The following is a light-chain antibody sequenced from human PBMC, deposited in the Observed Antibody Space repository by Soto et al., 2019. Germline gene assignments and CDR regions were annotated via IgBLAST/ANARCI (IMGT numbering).Light chain of an antibody. CDR3: QQYGGSPPGYV. CDR1: QRVSASY. Sequence: EIVLSQSPGTLSLSPGKRATLSCRASQRVSASYLAWYQQKPGQSPRLLIYDASSRATGIPDRFSGNGSGTDFTLTINSLEPEDFAVYFCQQYGGSPPGYVFGQGTKLEIK. CDR2: DAS. J-gene: IGKJ2*01. V-gene: IGKV3-20*01.